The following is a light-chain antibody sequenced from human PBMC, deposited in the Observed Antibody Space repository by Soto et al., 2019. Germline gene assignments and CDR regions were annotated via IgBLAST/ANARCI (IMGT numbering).Light chain of an antibody. CDR3: GTWDSDLSVLYV. CDR2: DNN. Sequence: QSVLTQPPSVSAAPGQKVTIYCSGSSSSIGNNYVSWYQQLPGTAPRLLIYDNNKRPSGIPDRFSGSKSGTSATLAITGLQTGDEADYYCGTWDSDLSVLYVFGSGTKLTVL. J-gene: IGLJ1*01. CDR1: SSSIGNNY. V-gene: IGLV1-51*01.